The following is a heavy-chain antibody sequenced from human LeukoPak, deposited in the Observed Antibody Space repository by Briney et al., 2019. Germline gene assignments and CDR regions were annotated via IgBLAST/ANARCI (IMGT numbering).Heavy chain of an antibody. J-gene: IGHJ3*02. CDR1: SGSISGYY. D-gene: IGHD2-21*02. V-gene: IGHV4-4*07. Sequence: PSETLSLTCTVSSGSISGYYLTWIRQPAGKGLEWIGRIYNTGSSTYNPSLKSRVTMSVDTSKKHFSLKLGSVTAADTAVYYCARAVTGDALDIWGQGTMVIVSS. CDR2: IYNTGSS. CDR3: ARAVTGDALDI.